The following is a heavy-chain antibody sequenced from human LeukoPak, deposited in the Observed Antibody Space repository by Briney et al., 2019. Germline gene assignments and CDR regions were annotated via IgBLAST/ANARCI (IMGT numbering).Heavy chain of an antibody. D-gene: IGHD6-13*01. CDR3: GKDMQLTY. CDR2: ISGSSSYM. V-gene: IGHV3-21*04. CDR1: GFTFSNYS. J-gene: IGHJ4*02. Sequence: GGSLRLSCAASGFTFSNYSMNWVRQAPGKGLEWVSSISGSSSYMYYADSMEGRFTISRDNAKNSLYLQMDSLRAEDTAVYYCGKDMQLTYWGQGILVTVSS.